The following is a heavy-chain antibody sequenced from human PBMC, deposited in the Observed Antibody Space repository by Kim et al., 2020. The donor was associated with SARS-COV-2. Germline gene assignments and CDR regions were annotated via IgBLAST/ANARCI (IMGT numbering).Heavy chain of an antibody. CDR3: ARGRLGLDY. D-gene: IGHD7-27*01. CDR2: NGNT. Sequence: NGNTKYSQKFQGRVTITRETSASTAYVELSSLRSEDTAVYYCARGRLGLDYWGQGTLVTVSS. J-gene: IGHJ4*02. V-gene: IGHV1-3*01.